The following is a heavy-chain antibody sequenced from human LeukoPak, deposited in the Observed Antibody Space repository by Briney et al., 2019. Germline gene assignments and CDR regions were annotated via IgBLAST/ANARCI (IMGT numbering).Heavy chain of an antibody. CDR1: GGSISSGGYY. Sequence: PSETLSLTRTVSGGSISSGGYYWSWIRQHPGKGLEWIGYIYYSGSTYYNPSLKSRVTISVDTSKNQFSLKLSSVTAADTAVYYCARALRILTGYYGGQYYFDYWGQGTLVTVSS. V-gene: IGHV4-31*03. CDR3: ARALRILTGYYGGQYYFDY. CDR2: IYYSGST. D-gene: IGHD3-9*01. J-gene: IGHJ4*02.